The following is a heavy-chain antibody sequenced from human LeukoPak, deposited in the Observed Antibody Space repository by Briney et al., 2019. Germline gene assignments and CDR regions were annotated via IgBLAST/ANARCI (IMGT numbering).Heavy chain of an antibody. CDR1: GFIFSDYY. J-gene: IGHJ4*02. D-gene: IGHD2/OR15-2a*01. V-gene: IGHV3-11*04. Sequence: GGSLRLSCAASGFIFSDYYMTWIRQAPGKGLEWLSYIDSSGDVIYYADSVKGRFTISRDNAKNSLYLQMNSLRAEDTAVYYCARDALPYSTIVAFRYWGQGTLVTVSS. CDR3: ARDALPYSTIVAFRY. CDR2: IDSSGDVI.